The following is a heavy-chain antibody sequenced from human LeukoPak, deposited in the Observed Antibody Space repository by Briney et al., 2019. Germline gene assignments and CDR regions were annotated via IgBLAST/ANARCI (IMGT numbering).Heavy chain of an antibody. Sequence: PSETLSLTCAVYGGSFSGYYWSWIRQPPGKGLEWIGEINHSGSTNYNPSLKSRVTISVDTSKNQFSLKLSSVTAADTAMYYCARTRHDYYDSSGYYTGWYFDLWGRGTLVTVSS. CDR3: ARTRHDYYDSSGYYTGWYFDL. D-gene: IGHD3-22*01. CDR1: GGSFSGYY. J-gene: IGHJ2*01. V-gene: IGHV4-34*01. CDR2: INHSGST.